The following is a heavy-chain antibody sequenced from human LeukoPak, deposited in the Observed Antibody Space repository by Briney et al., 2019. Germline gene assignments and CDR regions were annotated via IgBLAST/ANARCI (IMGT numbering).Heavy chain of an antibody. V-gene: IGHV3-21*01. CDR1: GFTFSSYS. D-gene: IGHD3-22*01. CDR2: ISSSSYI. Sequence: GGSLRLSCAASGFTFSSYSMNWVRQAPGKGLEWVSSISSSSYIYYADSVKGRFTISRDNAKNSLYLQMNSLRAEDTAVYYCARLTYYYDSSGSPGAFDIWGQGTMVTVSS. J-gene: IGHJ3*02. CDR3: ARLTYYYDSSGSPGAFDI.